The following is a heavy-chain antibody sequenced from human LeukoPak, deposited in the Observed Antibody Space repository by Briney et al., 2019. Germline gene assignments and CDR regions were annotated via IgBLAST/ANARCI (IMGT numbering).Heavy chain of an antibody. CDR2: IYYSGST. CDR3: AREEYYGVHDAFDI. CDR1: GGSISSYY. D-gene: IGHD4-17*01. Sequence: SETLSLTCTVSGGSISSYYWSWIRQPPGKGLEWIGYIYYSGSTNYNPSLKSRVTISVDTSKNQFSLKLSSVTAADTAVYYCAREEYYGVHDAFDIWGQGTMVTVSS. V-gene: IGHV4-59*01. J-gene: IGHJ3*02.